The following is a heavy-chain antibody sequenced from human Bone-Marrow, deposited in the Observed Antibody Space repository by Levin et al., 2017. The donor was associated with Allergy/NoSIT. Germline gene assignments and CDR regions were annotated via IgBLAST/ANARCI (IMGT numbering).Heavy chain of an antibody. Sequence: PSETLSLTCTLSGGSFSSYYWSWIRQSPGRGLEWIAYISHSGSTNYNPSLKSRASISIDKSKKQFSLRLSSVTAADTAVYFCARTPGYFDSWGLGILVTVSS. D-gene: IGHD6-13*01. V-gene: IGHV4-59*01. CDR1: GGSFSSYY. J-gene: IGHJ4*02. CDR3: ARTPGYFDS. CDR2: ISHSGST.